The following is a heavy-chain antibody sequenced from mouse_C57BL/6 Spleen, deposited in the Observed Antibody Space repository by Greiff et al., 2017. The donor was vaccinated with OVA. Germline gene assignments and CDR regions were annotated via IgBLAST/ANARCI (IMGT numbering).Heavy chain of an antibody. CDR2: ISSGSSTI. D-gene: IGHD1-1*02. V-gene: IGHV5-17*01. Sequence: EVKLMESGGGLVKPGGSLKLSCAASGFTFSDYGMHWVRQAPEKGLEWVAYISSGSSTIYYADTVKGRFTISRDTAKNTLCLQMTSLRAEDTAMYYCARKYYGGVFDYFDYWGQDTTLTVSS. J-gene: IGHJ2*01. CDR3: ARKYYGGVFDYFDY. CDR1: GFTFSDYG.